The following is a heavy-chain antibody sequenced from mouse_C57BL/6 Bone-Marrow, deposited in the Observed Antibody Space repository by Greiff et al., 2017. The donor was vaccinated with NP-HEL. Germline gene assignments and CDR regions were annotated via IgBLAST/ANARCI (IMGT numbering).Heavy chain of an antibody. D-gene: IGHD1-1*01. CDR1: GYTFTDYY. Sequence: EVKLMESGPVLVKPGASVKMSCKASGYTFTDYYMNWVKQSHGKSLEWIGVINPYNGGTSYNQKFKGKATLTVDKSSSTAYMELNSLTSEDSAVYYCARHYYGSSLAWFAYWGQGTLVTVSA. CDR2: INPYNGGT. V-gene: IGHV1-19*01. CDR3: ARHYYGSSLAWFAY. J-gene: IGHJ3*01.